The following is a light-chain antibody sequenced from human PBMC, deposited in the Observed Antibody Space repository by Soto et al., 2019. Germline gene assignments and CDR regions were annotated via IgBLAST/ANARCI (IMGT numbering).Light chain of an antibody. V-gene: IGLV2-8*01. CDR2: EVN. CDR3: CSYAGSNNLL. CDR1: SSDVGGYNS. J-gene: IGLJ2*01. Sequence: QSALTQPPSASGSPGQSVTISCTGTSSDVGGYNSVSWYQQHPGKAPKLLIYEVNKRPSGVPDRFSGSKSVKTASLTVSGLQTEDEADYYCCSYAGSNNLLFGGGTPLTVL.